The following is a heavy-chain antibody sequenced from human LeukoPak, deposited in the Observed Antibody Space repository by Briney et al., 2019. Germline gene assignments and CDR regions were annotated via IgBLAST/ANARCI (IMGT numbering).Heavy chain of an antibody. CDR1: GYTFTIYG. Sequence: ASVTVSFTASGYTFTIYGISWVRQAPGQGLEWMGWIGAYNGNTNYSQTLQGRVTMTTDTSTSTAYMELRSLRSDDTAVYYCARDSSEITMVRGVIIETYYYYGMDVWGQGTTVTVSS. J-gene: IGHJ6*02. CDR2: IGAYNGNT. V-gene: IGHV1-18*01. CDR3: ARDSSEITMVRGVIIETYYYYGMDV. D-gene: IGHD3-10*01.